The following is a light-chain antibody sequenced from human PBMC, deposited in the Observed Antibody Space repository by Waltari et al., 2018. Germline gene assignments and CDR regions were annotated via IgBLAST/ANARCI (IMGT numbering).Light chain of an antibody. Sequence: QPALTQPASVSGSPGQSITISCTGTSIDVGNNNHVCWYQKHPDKVPKLIIYGVSKRPSGVSDRVSGSKSGNTDSLTISGLQAEDEADYYCLSYAATVSFGFGGGTKLTVL. CDR2: GVS. V-gene: IGLV2-23*02. CDR3: LSYAATVSFG. J-gene: IGLJ2*01. CDR1: SIDVGNNNH.